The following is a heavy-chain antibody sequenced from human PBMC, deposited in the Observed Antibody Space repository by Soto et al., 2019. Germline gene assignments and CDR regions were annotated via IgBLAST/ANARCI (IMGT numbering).Heavy chain of an antibody. CDR1: RFMFENFD. D-gene: IGHD1-26*01. CDR2: ISGSGFRK. J-gene: IGHJ5*02. V-gene: IGHV3-23*01. Sequence: GAVRLSCGASRFMFENFDMSWVRQAPGKGLEWISSISGSGFRKYYADSVKGRFTISRDNSKSTVYLELNNLSAEDTAVYHCAKNQGVELVPLATVDWFDPWGQGSVVTVSS. CDR3: AKNQGVELVPLATVDWFDP.